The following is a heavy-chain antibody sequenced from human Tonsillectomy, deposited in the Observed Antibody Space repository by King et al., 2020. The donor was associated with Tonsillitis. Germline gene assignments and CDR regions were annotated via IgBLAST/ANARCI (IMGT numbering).Heavy chain of an antibody. CDR3: AKDIFPRQWEPLPFDY. CDR2: ISWNSGRL. V-gene: IGHV3-9*01. CDR1: GFLFDDYA. J-gene: IGHJ4*02. D-gene: IGHD1-26*01. Sequence: VQLVESGGGLVQPGRSLRLACAASGFLFDDYAMHWVRQAPGKGLEWVSGISWNSGRLDYMDSVKGRFTIPRDNGKNSLYLKMNSLRAEDTSLYYCAKDIFPRQWEPLPFDYWGQGTLVTVSS.